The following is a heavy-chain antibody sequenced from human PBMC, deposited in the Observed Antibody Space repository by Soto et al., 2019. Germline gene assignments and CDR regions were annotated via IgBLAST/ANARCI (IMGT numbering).Heavy chain of an antibody. V-gene: IGHV1-3*01. J-gene: IGHJ4*02. CDR1: GYTFTSYA. D-gene: IGHD2-2*01. Sequence: QVQLVQSGAEVKKPGASVKVSCKASGYTFTSYAMHWVRRAPGQRLEWMGWINAGNGNTKYSQKFQGRVTITRDTSASTAYMELSSLRSEDTAVSSCARGRYIVVVPAAPLDYWGQGTLVTVSS. CDR2: INAGNGNT. CDR3: ARGRYIVVVPAAPLDY.